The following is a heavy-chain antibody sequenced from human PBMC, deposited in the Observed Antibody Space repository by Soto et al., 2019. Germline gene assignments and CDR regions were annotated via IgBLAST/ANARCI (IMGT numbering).Heavy chain of an antibody. D-gene: IGHD3-3*01. CDR3: ARTRVVVDH. CDR1: GVTFGSYA. V-gene: IGHV3-33*01. J-gene: IGHJ4*02. Sequence: QVQLVESGGGVVQPGTSLRLSCAAFGVTFGSYAMHWAAQAPGKGLAWVAVIWSDGSNEDYAESERGRFTISRDNSKNTLFLQMNSLRVDDTAVYYCARTRVVVDHWGPGTLVTVSS. CDR2: IWSDGSNE.